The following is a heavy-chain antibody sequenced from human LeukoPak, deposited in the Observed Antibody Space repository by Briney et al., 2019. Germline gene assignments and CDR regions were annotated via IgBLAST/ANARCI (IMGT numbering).Heavy chain of an antibody. Sequence: ASVKVSCKASGYTFTSYDINWVRQATGQGLEWMGWMNPNSGNTGYAQKFQGRVTITRNTSISTAYMELSSLRSEDTAVYYCARAPYGDYGGYYYYMDVWGKGTTVTVSS. CDR2: MNPNSGNT. J-gene: IGHJ6*03. D-gene: IGHD4-17*01. CDR3: ARAPYGDYGGYYYYMDV. CDR1: GYTFTSYD. V-gene: IGHV1-8*03.